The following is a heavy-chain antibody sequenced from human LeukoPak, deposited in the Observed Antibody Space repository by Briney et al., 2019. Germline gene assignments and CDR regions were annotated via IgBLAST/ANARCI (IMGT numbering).Heavy chain of an antibody. CDR2: IYTSGST. V-gene: IGHV4-4*07. D-gene: IGHD3-10*01. J-gene: IGHJ6*03. CDR3: AAGPYYYGSGAWAYYYMDV. CDR1: GGSISSYY. Sequence: MSSETLSLTCTVSGGSISSYYWSWIRQPAGKGLEWIGRIYTSGSTNYNPSLKSRVTMSVDTSKNQFSLKLSSVTAADTAVYYCAAGPYYYGSGAWAYYYMDVWGKGTTVTVSS.